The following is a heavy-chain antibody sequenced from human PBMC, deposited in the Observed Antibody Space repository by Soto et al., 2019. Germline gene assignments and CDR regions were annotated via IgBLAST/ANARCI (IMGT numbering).Heavy chain of an antibody. D-gene: IGHD2-8*01. V-gene: IGHV1-69*01. CDR2: IIPIFGTA. CDR1: GGTFSSYA. J-gene: IGHJ6*02. CDR3: ARLGYCTKSPDYYYGMDV. Sequence: QVQLVQSGAEVKKPGSSVKVSCKASGGTFSSYAISWVRQAPGQGLEWMGGIIPIFGTANYAQKFQGRVTITADESTSTAYMELSSLRSEDTAVYYCARLGYCTKSPDYYYGMDVWGQGTTVTVSS.